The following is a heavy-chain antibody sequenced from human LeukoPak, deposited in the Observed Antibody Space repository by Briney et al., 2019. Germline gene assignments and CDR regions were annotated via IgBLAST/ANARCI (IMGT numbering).Heavy chain of an antibody. CDR1: GGSISSSSYY. V-gene: IGHV4-39*01. CDR3: ARHVGSMAYCGGDCYTGYRWFDP. CDR2: IYYSGST. D-gene: IGHD2-21*02. J-gene: IGHJ5*02. Sequence: SETLSLTCTVSGGSISSSSYYWGWIRQPPGKGLEWIGSIYYSGSTYYNPSLKSRVTISVDTSKNQFSLKLSSVTAADTAVYYCARHVGSMAYCGGDCYTGYRWFDPWGQGTLVTVSS.